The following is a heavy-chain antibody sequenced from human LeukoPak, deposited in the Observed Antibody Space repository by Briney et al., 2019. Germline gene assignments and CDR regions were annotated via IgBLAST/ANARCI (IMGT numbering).Heavy chain of an antibody. CDR1: GYSISSGYY. CDR3: ARQGVDFWSGYAATYHFDY. V-gene: IGHV4-38-2*01. D-gene: IGHD3-3*01. Sequence: SETLSLTCAVSGYSISSGYYWGWIRQPPGKGLEWIGSIYHSGSTYYNPSLKSRVTISVDTSKNLFSLNLSSVTAVDTAVYYCARQGVDFWSGYAATYHFDYWGQGTLVTVSS. CDR2: IYHSGST. J-gene: IGHJ4*02.